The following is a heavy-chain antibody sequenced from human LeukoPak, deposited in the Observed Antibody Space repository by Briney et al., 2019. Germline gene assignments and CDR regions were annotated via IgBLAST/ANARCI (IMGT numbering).Heavy chain of an antibody. V-gene: IGHV3-7*01. D-gene: IGHD1-1*01. CDR1: GFTFSSNW. CDR2: IKQDGSDK. J-gene: IGHJ4*02. Sequence: GSLRLSCAASGFTFSSNWMSWVRQAPGKGLEWVANIKQDGSDKYYVDSVKGRFTISRDDAKSSLYLQMNSLRAEDTAVYYCARGGNWPDYWGQGTLVTVSS. CDR3: ARGGNWPDY.